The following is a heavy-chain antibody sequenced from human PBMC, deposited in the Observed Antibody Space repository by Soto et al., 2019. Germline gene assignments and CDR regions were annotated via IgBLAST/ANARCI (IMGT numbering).Heavy chain of an antibody. Sequence: HLQESGPGLVKPSGTLSLTCDVSGGSISSSSWWTWVRQSPGKGLEWIGEIYHAGSPNYNPSFQSRVTILADNAKNLCSLRLTSVTAADTAIYFCARGLSFRGDFDVWGQGTTVTVSS. CDR1: GGSISSSSW. D-gene: IGHD2-21*02. V-gene: IGHV4-4*02. J-gene: IGHJ3*01. CDR3: ARGLSFRGDFDV. CDR2: IYHAGSP.